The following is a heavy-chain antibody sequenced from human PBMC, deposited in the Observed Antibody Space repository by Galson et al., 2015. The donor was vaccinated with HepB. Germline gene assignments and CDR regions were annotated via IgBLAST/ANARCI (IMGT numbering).Heavy chain of an antibody. CDR2: IYTSGST. V-gene: IGHV4-4*07. CDR1: GGSISSYY. J-gene: IGHJ6*02. D-gene: IGHD3-10*01. CDR3: ARDPVYGSGSYYSHYGMDV. Sequence: TLSLTCTVSGGSISSYYWSWIRQPAGKGLEWIGRIYTSGSTNYNPSLKSRVAMSVDTSKNQFSLKLSSVTAADTAVYYCARDPVYGSGSYYSHYGMDVWGQGTTVTVSS.